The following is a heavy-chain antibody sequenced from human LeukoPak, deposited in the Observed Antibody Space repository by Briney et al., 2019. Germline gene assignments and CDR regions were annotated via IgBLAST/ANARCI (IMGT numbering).Heavy chain of an antibody. Sequence: PSETLSLTCAVYGGSFSGYYWSWIRQPPGKGLEWIGSIYYSGSTYYNPSLKSRVTISVDTSKNQFSLKLSSVTAADTAVYYCARERRVDYYDSSGYYPTIDYWGQGTLVTVSS. CDR3: ARERRVDYYDSSGYYPTIDY. CDR2: IYYSGST. V-gene: IGHV4-34*01. D-gene: IGHD3-22*01. J-gene: IGHJ4*02. CDR1: GGSFSGYY.